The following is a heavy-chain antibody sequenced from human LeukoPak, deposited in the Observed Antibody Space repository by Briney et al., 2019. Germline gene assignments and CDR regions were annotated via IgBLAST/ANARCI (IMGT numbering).Heavy chain of an antibody. V-gene: IGHV3-64*04. CDR3: ARNLVGSGSYYPYYYYYYGTDV. D-gene: IGHD3-10*01. CDR2: ISSNGGST. J-gene: IGHJ6*02. CDR1: GFTFSSYA. Sequence: GGSLRLSCSASGFTFSSYAMHWVRQAPGKGLEYVSAISSNGGSTYYADSVKGRFTISRDNSKNTLYLQMNSLRAEDTAVYYCARNLVGSGSYYPYYYYYYGTDVWGQGTTVTVSS.